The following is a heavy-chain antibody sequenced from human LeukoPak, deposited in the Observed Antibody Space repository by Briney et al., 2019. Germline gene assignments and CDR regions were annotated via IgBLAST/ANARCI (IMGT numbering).Heavy chain of an antibody. V-gene: IGHV3-23*01. CDR2: ISGSGGST. CDR1: GFTFSSYA. D-gene: IGHD6-19*01. J-gene: IGHJ4*02. CDR3: AKDGYSSGWYVDY. Sequence: QPGGSLRLSCAASGFTFSSYAMSWVRQAPGGGLDWFSAISGSGGSTYYADSVKGRFTISRDNSKNTLYLQMNSLRAEDTAVYYCAKDGYSSGWYVDYWGQGTLVTVSS.